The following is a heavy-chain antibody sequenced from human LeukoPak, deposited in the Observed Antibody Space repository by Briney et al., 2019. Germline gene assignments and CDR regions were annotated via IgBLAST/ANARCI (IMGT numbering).Heavy chain of an antibody. Sequence: PGGSLRLSCAASGFTFSSCSMNWVRQAPGKGLEWVSSISSSSSYIYYADSVKGRFTISRDNAKNSLYLQMNSLRAEDTAVYYCARDRFAPNYYGSGSPGATPFDYWGQGTLVTVSS. V-gene: IGHV3-21*01. J-gene: IGHJ4*02. CDR2: ISSSSSYI. CDR3: ARDRFAPNYYGSGSPGATPFDY. CDR1: GFTFSSCS. D-gene: IGHD3-10*01.